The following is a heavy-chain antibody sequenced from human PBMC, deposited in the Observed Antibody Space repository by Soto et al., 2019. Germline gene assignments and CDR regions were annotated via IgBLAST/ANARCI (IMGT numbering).Heavy chain of an antibody. CDR3: ARMGGSGSYYYYGMDV. CDR2: IKQDGSEK. D-gene: IGHD3-10*01. CDR1: GFTFSSYW. Sequence: GGSLRLSCAASGFTFSSYWMSWVRQAPGKGLEWVANIKQDGSEKYYVDSVKGRFTISRDNAKNSLYLQMNSLRAEDTAVYYCARMGGSGSYYYYGMDVWGQGTTVTVSS. J-gene: IGHJ6*02. V-gene: IGHV3-7*01.